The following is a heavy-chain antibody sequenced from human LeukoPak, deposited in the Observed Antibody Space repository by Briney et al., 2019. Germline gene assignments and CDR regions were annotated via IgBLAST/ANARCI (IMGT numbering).Heavy chain of an antibody. J-gene: IGHJ5*02. CDR1: GGSFSSYY. V-gene: IGHV4-59*01. CDR2: IYYSGST. Sequence: SETLSLTCAVYGGSFSSYYWSWIRQPPGKGLEWIGYIYYSGSTNYNPSLKSRVTISVDTSKNQFSLKLSSVTAADTAVYYCARDSDGSSWYYFGFDPWGQGTLVTVSS. CDR3: ARDSDGSSWYYFGFDP. D-gene: IGHD6-13*01.